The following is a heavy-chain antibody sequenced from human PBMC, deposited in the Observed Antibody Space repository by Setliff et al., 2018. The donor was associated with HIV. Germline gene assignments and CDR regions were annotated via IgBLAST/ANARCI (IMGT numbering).Heavy chain of an antibody. V-gene: IGHV4-59*01. J-gene: IGHJ1*01. D-gene: IGHD3-22*01. CDR2: IYYTGST. CDR3: AGVNYYDTSGLRAEYFQL. CDR1: GGSISNYY. Sequence: SETLSLTCNVSGGSISNYYWTWMRQPPGKGLEWVGYIYYTGSTNYNPALESRIILSVDTSKNQFSLTLNSVTAADTAIYYCAGVNYYDTSGLRAEYFQLWGQGTQVTVSS.